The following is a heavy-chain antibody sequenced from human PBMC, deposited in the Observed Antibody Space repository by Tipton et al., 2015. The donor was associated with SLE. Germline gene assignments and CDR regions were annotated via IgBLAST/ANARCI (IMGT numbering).Heavy chain of an antibody. CDR2: IYTSGRT. J-gene: IGHJ6*02. CDR3: ARRWQLVPYYYGMDV. D-gene: IGHD6-6*01. V-gene: IGHV4-4*08. Sequence: TLSLTCTVSGGSISRYYWSWIRQPPGKGLEWVGYIYTSGRTHYNPSLTSRVTISVDTSKNQFSLKLSSVTAADTAVYYCARRWQLVPYYYGMDVWGQGTTVTVSS. CDR1: GGSISRYY.